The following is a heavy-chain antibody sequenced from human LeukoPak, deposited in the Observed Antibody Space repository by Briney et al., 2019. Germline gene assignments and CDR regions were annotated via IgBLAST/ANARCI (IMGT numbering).Heavy chain of an antibody. Sequence: ASVKVSCKASGYTFTSYGISWVRQAPGQGLEWMGWIGAYNGNTNYAQKLQGRVTMTTDTSTSTAYMELRSLRSDDTAVYYCARAEYYYGSGSYSLPNYYYYYYMDVWGKGTTVTVSS. CDR1: GYTFTSYG. V-gene: IGHV1-18*01. CDR2: IGAYNGNT. D-gene: IGHD3-10*01. J-gene: IGHJ6*03. CDR3: ARAEYYYGSGSYSLPNYYYYYYMDV.